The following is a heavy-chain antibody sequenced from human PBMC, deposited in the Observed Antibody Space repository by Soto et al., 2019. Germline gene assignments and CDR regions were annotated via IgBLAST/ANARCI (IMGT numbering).Heavy chain of an antibody. V-gene: IGHV3-23*01. CDR2: ISGSGGIT. CDR3: AKGAVPTTPVPLFGY. D-gene: IGHD1-1*01. J-gene: IGHJ4*02. CDR1: GFTFISYA. Sequence: GGSLRLSCAASGFTFISYAMSWFRQAPGKGLECVSAISGSGGITYYADSVKGRFTISRDNSKNTLYLQMNSLRAEDTAVYYCAKGAVPTTPVPLFGYWGQGTLVTVSS.